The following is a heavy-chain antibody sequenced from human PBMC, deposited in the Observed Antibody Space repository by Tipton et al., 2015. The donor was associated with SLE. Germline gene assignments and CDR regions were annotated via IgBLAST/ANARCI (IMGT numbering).Heavy chain of an antibody. D-gene: IGHD4-23*01. CDR2: IYTSGST. J-gene: IGHJ4*02. CDR1: VGSLSSSSYY. CDR3: ARAPFGGTDY. V-gene: IGHV4-61*09. Sequence: TLSLTCTVSVGSLSSSSYYWGWFRQPPGKGLEWIGHIYTSGSTNYNPSLKSRVTISVNTSKNQFSLKLSSVTAADTAVYYCARAPFGGTDYWGQGTLVTVSS.